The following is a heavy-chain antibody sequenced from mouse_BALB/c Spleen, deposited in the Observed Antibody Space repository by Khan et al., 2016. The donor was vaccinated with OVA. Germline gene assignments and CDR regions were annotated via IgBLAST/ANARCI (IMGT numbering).Heavy chain of an antibody. CDR3: ARWNYRYDGYFDY. V-gene: IGHV3-8*02. D-gene: IGHD2-14*01. CDR2: ISYSDST. CDR1: GDSITSGY. J-gene: IGHJ2*01. Sequence: EVQLQESGPSLVKPSQTLSLTCSVTGDSITSGYWNWIRRFPGNKLEYMGYISYSDSTFYNPSLKSRISITRDTSKNQYYLPLNSVTTEDTATYYCARWNYRYDGYFDYWGQGTTLTVSS.